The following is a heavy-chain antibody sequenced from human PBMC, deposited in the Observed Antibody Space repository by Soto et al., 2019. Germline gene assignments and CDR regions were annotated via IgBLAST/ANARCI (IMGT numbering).Heavy chain of an antibody. D-gene: IGHD3-16*01. V-gene: IGHV3-7*03. CDR1: GFSVSSYW. Sequence: GGSLRLSCAASGFSVSSYWMTWVRQAPGKGLEWVANIKQDGREKYYVASVKGRFTISRDNVKNLLFLQMDSLTPDDTAVYYCAGDGVRNGAYNGWLDPWGQGTLVTVSS. J-gene: IGHJ5*02. CDR2: IKQDGREK. CDR3: AGDGVRNGAYNGWLDP.